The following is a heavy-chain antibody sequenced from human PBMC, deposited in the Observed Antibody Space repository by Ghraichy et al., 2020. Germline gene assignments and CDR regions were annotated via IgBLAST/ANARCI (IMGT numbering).Heavy chain of an antibody. Sequence: GGSLRLSCAASGFTFSSYGMHWVRQAPGKGLEWVAVISYDGSNKYYADSVKGRFTISRDNSKNTLYLQMNSLRAEDTAVYYCAKDPIVGATGHYGMDVWGQGTTVTVSS. V-gene: IGHV3-30*18. CDR3: AKDPIVGATGHYGMDV. CDR2: ISYDGSNK. D-gene: IGHD1-26*01. J-gene: IGHJ6*02. CDR1: GFTFSSYG.